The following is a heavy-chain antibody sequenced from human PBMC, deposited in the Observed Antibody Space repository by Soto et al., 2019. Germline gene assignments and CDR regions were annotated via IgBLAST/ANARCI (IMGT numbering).Heavy chain of an antibody. Sequence: EVQLVESGGGLVKPGGSLRLSCAASGFTFSSYSMNWVRQAPGKGLEWVSSISGASNYIYYPDSMKGRFTISRDNAKNSLYLQMDSLRVEDTAVYYCAREMGMVRGGGDFWGQGTLVTVSS. CDR1: GFTFSSYS. V-gene: IGHV3-21*01. CDR2: ISGASNYI. D-gene: IGHD3-10*01. J-gene: IGHJ4*02. CDR3: AREMGMVRGGGDF.